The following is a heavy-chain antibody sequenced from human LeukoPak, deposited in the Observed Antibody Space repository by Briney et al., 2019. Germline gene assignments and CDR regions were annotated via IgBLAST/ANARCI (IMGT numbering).Heavy chain of an antibody. J-gene: IGHJ4*02. D-gene: IGHD3-16*02. CDR1: DGSISSSRYY. CDR3: ASGDYLWGSYLGY. CDR2: IYYSGST. Sequence: SETLSLTCIVSDGSISSSRYYWGWIRQPPGKGLEWIVSIYYSGSTNYNPSLKSRVTISVDTSNNQFSLKLSSLTAADTAVYYCASGDYLWGSYLGYWGQGTLVTVSS. V-gene: IGHV4-39*01.